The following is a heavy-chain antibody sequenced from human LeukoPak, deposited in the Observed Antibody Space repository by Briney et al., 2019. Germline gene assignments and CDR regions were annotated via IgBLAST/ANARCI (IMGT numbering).Heavy chain of an antibody. D-gene: IGHD4-17*01. J-gene: IGHJ3*01. CDR1: GFTFSIYS. Sequence: GGSLRLSCAASGFTFSIYSMNWVRQAPGQGLEWVSSIGGSSSSLYYAQSLKGRFTISRDDARNSLYLQMNNLRAEDTAVYYCAKEAGQDYGALDAFDVWGLGTMVTVSS. CDR3: AKEAGQDYGALDAFDV. CDR2: IGGSSSSL. V-gene: IGHV3-21*01.